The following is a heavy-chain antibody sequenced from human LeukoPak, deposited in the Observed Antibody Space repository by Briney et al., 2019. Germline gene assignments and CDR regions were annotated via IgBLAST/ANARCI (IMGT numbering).Heavy chain of an antibody. CDR1: GFTFSSYA. CDR2: ISYDGSNK. D-gene: IGHD6-19*01. V-gene: IGHV3-30*04. Sequence: GGSLRLSCAASGFTFSSYAMHWVRQAPGKGLEWVAVISYDGSNKYYADSVKGRFTISRDNSKNTLYLQMNSLRAEDTAVYYCARGDYSSGWYPTKSFDYWGQGTLVTVSS. J-gene: IGHJ4*02. CDR3: ARGDYSSGWYPTKSFDY.